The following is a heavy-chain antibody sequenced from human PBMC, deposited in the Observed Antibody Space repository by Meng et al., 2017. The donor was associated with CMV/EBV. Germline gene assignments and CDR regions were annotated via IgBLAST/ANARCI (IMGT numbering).Heavy chain of an antibody. CDR2: IYWGDDK. Sequence: IPVKDSRRTLVNPTQPLTLTCTFAGFSLTTSGLGVACIRQPPGKALEWLALIYWGDDKRYSPSLKSRLTITKDTSKNQVVLTMTNMDPVDTATYYCAHKGRRMAAAGINWFDPWGQGTLVTVSS. CDR1: GFSLTTSGLG. D-gene: IGHD6-13*01. CDR3: AHKGRRMAAAGINWFDP. J-gene: IGHJ5*02. V-gene: IGHV2-5*02.